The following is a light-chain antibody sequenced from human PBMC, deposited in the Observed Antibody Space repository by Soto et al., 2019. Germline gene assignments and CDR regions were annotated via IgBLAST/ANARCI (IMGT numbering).Light chain of an antibody. CDR3: SSHTSSSTWV. CDR2: GVS. CDR1: SSDVGGYNS. V-gene: IGLV2-14*01. J-gene: IGLJ3*02. Sequence: QSALTQPASVSGSPGQSITISCTGTSSDVGGYNSVSWYQQHPGKAPKLMIYGVSNRPSGISNRFSGSKSGNTASLTISGLQAEDEADYYCSSHTSSSTWVFGGGTKLTVL.